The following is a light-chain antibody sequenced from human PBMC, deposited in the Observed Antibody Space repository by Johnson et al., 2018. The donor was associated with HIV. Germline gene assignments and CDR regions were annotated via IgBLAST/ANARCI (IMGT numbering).Light chain of an antibody. CDR1: SSNIGNNY. Sequence: QSVLTQPPSVSAAPGQKVTISCSGSSSNIGNNYVSWYQQFPGTAPKLLIYDNDKRPSGIPDRFSGSKSGTSATLGITGLQTGDEADYYCATLDSSLSAGGVVGTVTKVTVL. CDR3: ATLDSSLSAGGV. CDR2: DND. V-gene: IGLV1-51*01. J-gene: IGLJ1*01.